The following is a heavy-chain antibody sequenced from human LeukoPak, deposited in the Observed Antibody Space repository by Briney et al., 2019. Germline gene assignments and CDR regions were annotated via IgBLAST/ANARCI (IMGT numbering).Heavy chain of an antibody. V-gene: IGHV1-46*01. CDR1: GYTFTGYY. CDR3: AREGSVAGPGNY. J-gene: IGHJ4*02. Sequence: GASVKVSCKASGYTFTGYYMHWVRQAPGQGLEWMGIINPSGGSTSYAQKFQGRVTITRDTSTSTVYMELSSLRSEDTAVYYCAREGSVAGPGNYWGQGTLVTVSS. D-gene: IGHD6-19*01. CDR2: INPSGGST.